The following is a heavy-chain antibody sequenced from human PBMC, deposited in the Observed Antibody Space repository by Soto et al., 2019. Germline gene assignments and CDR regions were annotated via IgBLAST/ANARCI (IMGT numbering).Heavy chain of an antibody. D-gene: IGHD6-6*01. CDR1: GGSISSSSYY. J-gene: IGHJ6*02. CDR3: ARQGGWQLVRNYGMDV. V-gene: IGHV4-39*01. CDR2: IYYSGST. Sequence: PSETLSLICTVSGGSISSSSYYWGWIRQPPGKGLEWIGSIYYSGSTYYNPSLKSRVTISVDTSKNQFSLKLSSVTAADTAVYYCARQGGWQLVRNYGMDVWGQGTTVTVSS.